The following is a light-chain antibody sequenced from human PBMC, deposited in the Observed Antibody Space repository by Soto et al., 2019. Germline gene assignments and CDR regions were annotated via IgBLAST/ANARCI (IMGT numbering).Light chain of an antibody. CDR2: AAS. CDR3: QQANSFPWT. J-gene: IGKJ1*01. CDR1: PGISSW. Sequence: DIQMTQSPSSVSASVGDRVTITCRASPGISSWLAWYQQKPGKATKLLIYAASSLQSGVPSRFSGSGSGTDFTLTISSLQPEDFATYYCQQANSFPWTFGQGTKVEIK. V-gene: IGKV1-12*01.